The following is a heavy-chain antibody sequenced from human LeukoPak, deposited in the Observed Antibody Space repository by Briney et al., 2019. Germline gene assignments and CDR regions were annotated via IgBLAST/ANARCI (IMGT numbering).Heavy chain of an antibody. J-gene: IGHJ4*02. CDR3: ARHKSKEEGSYYFDY. Sequence: GESLKISCKGSGYSFTSYWIGWVRQMPGKGLEWMGIIYPGDSDTRYSPSFQGQVTFSVDKSISTAYLQWSSLQASDTAIYYCARHKSKEEGSYYFDYWGQGTLVTVSS. CDR1: GYSFTSYW. V-gene: IGHV5-51*01. D-gene: IGHD2-15*01. CDR2: IYPGDSDT.